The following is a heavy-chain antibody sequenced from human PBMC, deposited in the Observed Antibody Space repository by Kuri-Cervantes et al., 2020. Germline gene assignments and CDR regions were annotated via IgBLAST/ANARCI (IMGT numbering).Heavy chain of an antibody. CDR3: ARLEFRCSGGSCYSSYWYFDL. V-gene: IGHV4-39*01. D-gene: IGHD2-15*01. CDR2: IYYSGST. Sequence: SETLSLTCTVSGGSISSSSYYWGWIRQPPGKGLEWIGSIYYSGSTYYNPSLKSRVTISVDTSKNQFSLKLSSVTAADTAVYYCARLEFRCSGGSCYSSYWYFDLWGRGTLVTVSS. J-gene: IGHJ2*01. CDR1: GGSISSSSYY.